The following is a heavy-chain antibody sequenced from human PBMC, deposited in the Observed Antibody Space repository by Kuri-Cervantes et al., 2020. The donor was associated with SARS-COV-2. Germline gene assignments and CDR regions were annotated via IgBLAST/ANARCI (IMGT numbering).Heavy chain of an antibody. D-gene: IGHD6-6*01. V-gene: IGHV4-39*01. CDR1: GGSISSSSYY. CDR2: IYYSGST. Sequence: SETLSLTCTVSGGSISSSSYYWGWIRQPPGKGLEWVGSIYYSGSTYYNPSLKSRVTISVDTSKNQFSLKLSSVTAADTAVYYCATQRGRMSSSFYYYYMDVWGKGTTVTVSS. CDR3: ATQRGRMSSSFYYYYMDV. J-gene: IGHJ6*03.